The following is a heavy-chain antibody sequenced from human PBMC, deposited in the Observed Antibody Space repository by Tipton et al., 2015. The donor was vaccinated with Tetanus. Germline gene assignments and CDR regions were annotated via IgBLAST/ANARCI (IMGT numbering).Heavy chain of an antibody. J-gene: IGHJ3*02. D-gene: IGHD6-13*01. CDR1: GYTFTSYA. CDR3: ARGPIAAAGTSDAFDI. V-gene: IGHV7-4-1*02. CDR2: INTNTGNP. Sequence: QSGPEVKKPGASVKVSCKASGYTFTSYAMNWVRQAPGQGLEWMGWINTNTGNPTYAQGFTGRFVFSLDTSVSTAYLRISSLKAEDTAVYYCARGPIAAAGTSDAFDIWGQGTMVTVSS.